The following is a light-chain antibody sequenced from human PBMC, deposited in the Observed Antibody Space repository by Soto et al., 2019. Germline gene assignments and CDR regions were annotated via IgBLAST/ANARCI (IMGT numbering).Light chain of an antibody. CDR1: QNITNN. CDR3: QQFIDGWT. Sequence: DIQMTQSPSSLSASIGDRVTITCQTSQNITNNLSWYQQMPGKAPNLLIYDASSLESGVPSRFRGSGSETEFTLTISGLQPDDFATYYCQQFIDGWTFGQGTKVDIK. V-gene: IGKV1-5*01. J-gene: IGKJ1*01. CDR2: DAS.